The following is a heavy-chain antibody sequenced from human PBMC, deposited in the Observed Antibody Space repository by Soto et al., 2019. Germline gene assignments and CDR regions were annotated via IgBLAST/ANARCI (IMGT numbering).Heavy chain of an antibody. D-gene: IGHD2-8*01. V-gene: IGHV2-5*01. CDR3: VNTVMVHTITGGHYLDY. Sequence: SGPTLVNPTQTLTLTCTFSAFSLSTNGVGVGWIRQPPGKPLEWLAVIYWNEDKRYSRSLKSRLSITKDTSKNQVVLTMTTMDPVDTATYYCVNTVMVHTITGGHYLDYWGPGILVPVS. J-gene: IGHJ4*02. CDR2: IYWNEDK. CDR1: AFSLSTNGVG.